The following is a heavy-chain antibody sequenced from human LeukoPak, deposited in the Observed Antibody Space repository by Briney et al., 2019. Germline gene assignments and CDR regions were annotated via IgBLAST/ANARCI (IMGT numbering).Heavy chain of an antibody. CDR3: ARAPPKNSFDY. D-gene: IGHD1/OR15-1a*01. CDR2: ISSSSSYI. V-gene: IGHV3-21*01. CDR1: GFTFSSYS. J-gene: IGHJ4*02. Sequence: GGSLRLSCAASGFTFSSYSMNWVRQAPGKGLEWVSSISSSSSYIYYADSVKGRFTISRDNSKNTLYLQMNSLRAEDTAVYYCARAPPKNSFDYWGQGTLVTVSS.